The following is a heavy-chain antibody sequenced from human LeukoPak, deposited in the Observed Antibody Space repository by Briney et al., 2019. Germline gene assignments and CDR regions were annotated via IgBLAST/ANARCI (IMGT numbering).Heavy chain of an antibody. J-gene: IGHJ4*02. D-gene: IGHD6-13*01. CDR2: ISGSGGST. CDR1: GGSFSGYY. V-gene: IGHV3-23*01. Sequence: ETLSLTCAVYGGSFSGYYWSWIRQAPGKGLEWVSAISGSGGSTYYADSVKGRFTISRDNSKNTLYLHMNSLRAEDTAVYYCAKDAPRYSSSWYGNFDYWGQGTLVTVSS. CDR3: AKDAPRYSSSWYGNFDY.